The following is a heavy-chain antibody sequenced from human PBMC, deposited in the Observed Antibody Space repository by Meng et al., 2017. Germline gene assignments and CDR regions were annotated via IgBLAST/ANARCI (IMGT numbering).Heavy chain of an antibody. V-gene: IGHV3-21*01. CDR2: IRSSSSYL. J-gene: IGHJ3*02. D-gene: IGHD3-22*01. Sequence: GESPKISCAASGFTCSSYSMNWVRQAPGKGLEWVSSIRSSSSYLYYADSVKGRFTISRDNATNSLYLQMNSLRAEDTSVYSCARTEYYYDSSGYPGGDAFDIWGQGTMVTVSS. CDR3: ARTEYYYDSSGYPGGDAFDI. CDR1: GFTCSSYS.